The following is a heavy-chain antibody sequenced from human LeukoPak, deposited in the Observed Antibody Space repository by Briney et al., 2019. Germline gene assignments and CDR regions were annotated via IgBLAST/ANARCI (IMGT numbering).Heavy chain of an antibody. D-gene: IGHD3-10*01. CDR3: ARVLWFGERRIEYFDY. J-gene: IGHJ4*02. CDR1: GYTFTGYY. CDR2: INPNSGGT. V-gene: IGHV1-2*06. Sequence: ASVKVSCKASGYTFTGYYMHWMRQAPGQGLEWMGRINPNSGGTNYAQKFQGRVTMTRDTSISTAYMELSRLRSDDTAVYYCARVLWFGERRIEYFDYWGQGTLVTVSS.